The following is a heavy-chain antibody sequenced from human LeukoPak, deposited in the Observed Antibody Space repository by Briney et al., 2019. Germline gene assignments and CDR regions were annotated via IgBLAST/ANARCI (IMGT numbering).Heavy chain of an antibody. D-gene: IGHD6-19*01. J-gene: IGHJ3*02. CDR3: ARDSSSGWFDAFDI. CDR2: IWYDGSNR. Sequence: GRSLRLSCGASGFSFSRYGMHWVRQAPGKGLEWVAIIWYDGSNRYYADSVKGRFTISRDNSKNTVYLQMDSLRVEDTAVYYCARDSSSGWFDAFDIWGQGTMVTVS. CDR1: GFSFSRYG. V-gene: IGHV3-33*01.